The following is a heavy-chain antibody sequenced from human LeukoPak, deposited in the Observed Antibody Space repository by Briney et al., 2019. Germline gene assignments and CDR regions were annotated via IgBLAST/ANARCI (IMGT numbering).Heavy chain of an antibody. Sequence: SETLSLTCTVSGGSISSSSYYWGWIRQPPGKGLEWIGSIYYTGSTYYNPSLKSRVTISVDTSKNQFSLKLNSVTAADTAVYYCARRDYADGYYYFDYWGQGTLVTVSS. V-gene: IGHV4-39*01. J-gene: IGHJ4*02. CDR2: IYYTGST. CDR3: ARRDYADGYYYFDY. D-gene: IGHD4-17*01. CDR1: GGSISSSSYY.